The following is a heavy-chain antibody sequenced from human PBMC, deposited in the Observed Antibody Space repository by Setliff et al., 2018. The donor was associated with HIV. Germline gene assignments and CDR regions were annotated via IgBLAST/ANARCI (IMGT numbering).Heavy chain of an antibody. D-gene: IGHD3-10*01. J-gene: IGHJ6*02. Sequence: GESLKISCKGSGYSFANYWISWVRQMPGKGLEWMGRIDPTDSYINYSPSFQGHVTISADKAISSAYLQWSSLKASDTAMYYCARHEAGGGMDVWGQGTTVTVSS. CDR3: ARHEAGGGMDV. CDR2: IDPTDSYI. V-gene: IGHV5-10-1*01. CDR1: GYSFANYW.